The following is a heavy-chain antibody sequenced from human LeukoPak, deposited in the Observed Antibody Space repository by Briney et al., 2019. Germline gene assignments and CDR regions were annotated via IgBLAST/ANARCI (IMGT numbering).Heavy chain of an antibody. V-gene: IGHV4-4*07. J-gene: IGHJ3*02. D-gene: IGHD3-9*01. CDR2: IYTSGST. Sequence: PSETLSLTCTVSGGSISSYYWSWLRQPAGKGLEWIGRIYTSGSTNYNTSLKSRGTMSVGTSKNQFSLKLSSVTAADTAVYYCARERPLRYFDWLSGTRDAFDIWGQGTMVTVSS. CDR1: GGSISSYY. CDR3: ARERPLRYFDWLSGTRDAFDI.